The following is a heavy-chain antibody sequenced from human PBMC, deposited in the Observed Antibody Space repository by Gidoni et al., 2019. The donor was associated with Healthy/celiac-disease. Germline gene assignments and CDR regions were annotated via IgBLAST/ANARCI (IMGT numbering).Heavy chain of an antibody. CDR1: GGTFSSYA. D-gene: IGHD4-17*01. V-gene: IGHV1-69*01. CDR3: ARADYGDSRGYYYYMDV. Sequence: QVQLVQSGAEVKKPGSSVKVACKASGGTFSSYAISWVRQAPGQGLEWMGGLIPIFGTANYEQKFQGRVTITADESTSTAYMELSSLRSEDTAVYYCARADYGDSRGYYYYMDVWGKGTTVTVSS. J-gene: IGHJ6*03. CDR2: LIPIFGTA.